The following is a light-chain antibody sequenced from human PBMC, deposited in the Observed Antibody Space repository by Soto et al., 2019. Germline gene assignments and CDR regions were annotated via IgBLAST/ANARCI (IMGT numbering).Light chain of an antibody. CDR1: QSINYW. V-gene: IGKV1-5*01. J-gene: IGKJ1*01. Sequence: DIQMTQSPSTLSASVGDRVTITCRASQSINYWLAWYQQRPGKAPKLLIYDASTSHSGAPSRFSGSGSGTDFTLTITDLQPDDFATYYCQHYNGYSPWTFGLGTRVEI. CDR3: QHYNGYSPWT. CDR2: DAS.